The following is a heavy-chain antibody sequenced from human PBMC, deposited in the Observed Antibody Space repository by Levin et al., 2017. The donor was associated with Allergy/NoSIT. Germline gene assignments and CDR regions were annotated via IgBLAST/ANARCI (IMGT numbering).Heavy chain of an antibody. CDR1: GFTFSSYS. CDR2: ISSTSSTI. J-gene: IGHJ3*02. Sequence: GGSLRLSCAASGFTFSSYSLNWVRQAPGKGLEWVSYISSTSSTIYYADSVKGRFTISRDNAKNSLYLQMNSLRDDDTAVYYCARSYWGDAFDIWGQGTKVTVSS. CDR3: ARSYWGDAFDI. D-gene: IGHD3-10*01. V-gene: IGHV3-48*02.